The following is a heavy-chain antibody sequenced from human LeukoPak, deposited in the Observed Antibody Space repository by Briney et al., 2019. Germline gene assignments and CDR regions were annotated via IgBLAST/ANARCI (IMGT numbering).Heavy chain of an antibody. CDR2: IKQDGSEK. D-gene: IGHD5-12*01. V-gene: IGHV3-7*01. Sequence: PGGSLRLSCAASGFTVSSNYMSWVRQAPGKGLEWVANIKQDGSEKYYVDSVKGRFTISRDNAKNSLYLQMNSLRAEDTAVYYCARVRIVATPIDYWGQGTLVTVSS. CDR3: ARVRIVATPIDY. CDR1: GFTVSSNY. J-gene: IGHJ4*02.